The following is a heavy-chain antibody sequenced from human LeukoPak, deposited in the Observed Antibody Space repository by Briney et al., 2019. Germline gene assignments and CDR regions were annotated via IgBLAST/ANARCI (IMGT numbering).Heavy chain of an antibody. CDR1: GGSITSGNYY. CDR3: ARAYSGSYFDY. V-gene: IGHV4-61*02. J-gene: IGHJ4*02. Sequence: PSETLSLTYTVSGGSITSGNYYWSWIRQPAGKGLEWIGRIYASGSTNYNPSLKSRVTISVDTSKNHFSLKLSSVTAADTAVYYCARAYSGSYFDYWGRGTLVTVSA. CDR2: IYASGST. D-gene: IGHD1-26*01.